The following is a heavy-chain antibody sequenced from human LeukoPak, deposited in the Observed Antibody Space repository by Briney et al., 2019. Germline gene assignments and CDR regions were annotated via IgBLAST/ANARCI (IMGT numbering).Heavy chain of an antibody. CDR1: GFIFSNFG. CDR3: AKPAYSGGSRGLFDY. D-gene: IGHD2-15*01. Sequence: GGSLRLSCAASGFIFSNFGMHWVRQAPGKGLEWVSAISGSGGSTYYADSVKGRFTISRDNSKNTLYLQMNSLRAEDTAVYYCAKPAYSGGSRGLFDYWGQGTLVTVSS. CDR2: ISGSGGST. J-gene: IGHJ4*02. V-gene: IGHV3-23*01.